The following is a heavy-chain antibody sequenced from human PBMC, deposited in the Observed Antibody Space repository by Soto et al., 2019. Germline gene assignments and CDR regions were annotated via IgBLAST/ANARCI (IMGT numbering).Heavy chain of an antibody. CDR2: INAGNGNT. D-gene: IGHD2-15*01. Sequence: QVQLVQSGAEVKKPGASVKVSCKASGYTFTSYAMHWVRQAPGQRLEWMGWINAGNGNTKYSQKFQGRVTITRDTSASTAYMELSSLRSEHTAVYYCARARYCSGGSCYGGQNFDYWGQGTLVTVSS. CDR1: GYTFTSYA. J-gene: IGHJ4*02. V-gene: IGHV1-3*01. CDR3: ARARYCSGGSCYGGQNFDY.